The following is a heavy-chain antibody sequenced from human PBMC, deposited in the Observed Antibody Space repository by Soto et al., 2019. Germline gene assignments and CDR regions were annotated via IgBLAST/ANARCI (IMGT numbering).Heavy chain of an antibody. Sequence: QLHLVESGGGVVQPGKSLRLSCAASKFSFSNYGMHWVRQAPGKVLEWVAVTTYDGRQTYYADSVKGRFTISRDNSKNMLYLQMNSLRIDDTAVYYCAKDWREGYDTEAYDIWGQGTEVTVSS. V-gene: IGHV3-30*18. CDR1: KFSFSNYG. CDR3: AKDWREGYDTEAYDI. J-gene: IGHJ3*02. D-gene: IGHD5-12*01. CDR2: TTYDGRQT.